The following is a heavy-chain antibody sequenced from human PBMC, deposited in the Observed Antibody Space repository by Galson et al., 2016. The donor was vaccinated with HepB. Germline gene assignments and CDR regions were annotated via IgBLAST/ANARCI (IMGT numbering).Heavy chain of an antibody. D-gene: IGHD6-13*01. Sequence: AISGDSASSTSAAWNWIRQSPSRGLEWLGRTYYRSKWYNDYAVSVKSRITINPDTSKNQFSLQLNSVTPEDTAVYYCARDETRYNSSLNYYYYYYMDVWGKGTTVTVSS. CDR2: TYYRSKWYN. CDR1: GDSASSTSAA. CDR3: ARDETRYNSSLNYYYYYYMDV. V-gene: IGHV6-1*01. J-gene: IGHJ6*03.